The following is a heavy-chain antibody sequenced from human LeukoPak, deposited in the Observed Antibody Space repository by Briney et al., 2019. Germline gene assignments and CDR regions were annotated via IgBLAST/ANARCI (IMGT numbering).Heavy chain of an antibody. CDR1: GGSFSGYY. V-gene: IGHV4-34*01. CDR3: ARRMNYDFWSGYSGYMDV. J-gene: IGHJ6*03. CDR2: INHSGST. D-gene: IGHD3-3*01. Sequence: SETLSLTCAVDGGSFSGYYGSWISQPPGKGLGWIGEINHSGSTNYNPSLKSRVTISVDTSKNQFSLKLSSVTAADTAVYYCARRMNYDFWSGYSGYMDVWGKGTTVTVSS.